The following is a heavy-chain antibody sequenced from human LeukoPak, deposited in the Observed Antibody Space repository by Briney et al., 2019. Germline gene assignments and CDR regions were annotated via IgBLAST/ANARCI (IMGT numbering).Heavy chain of an antibody. V-gene: IGHV1-2*02. Sequence: ASVKVSCKASGYTFTGYYMHWVRQAPGQGLEWMGWINPNSGGTNYAQKFQGRVTMTTDTSTSTAYKELRSLRSDDTAVYYCARDQEVRVGSGYPEYYYYGMDVWGQGTTVTVSS. J-gene: IGHJ6*02. CDR2: INPNSGGT. CDR3: ARDQEVRVGSGYPEYYYYGMDV. CDR1: GYTFTGYY. D-gene: IGHD3-22*01.